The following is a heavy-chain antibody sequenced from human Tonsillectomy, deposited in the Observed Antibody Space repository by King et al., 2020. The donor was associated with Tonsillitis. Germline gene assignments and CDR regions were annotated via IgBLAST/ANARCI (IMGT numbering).Heavy chain of an antibody. CDR1: GYTFTSYG. D-gene: IGHD3-22*01. V-gene: IGHV1-18*01. CDR3: ARDLIDSSGNNWLCDWFDA. Sequence: QLVQSGAEVKKPGASVKVSCKASGYTFTSYGISWVRQAPGQGLEWMGWISAYNDNTNYAQKLKGRVTMTTDTSTSTADMELRSLRSDDTAGYYCARDLIDSSGNNWLCDWFDAWGQGTLVTVSS. CDR2: ISAYNDNT. J-gene: IGHJ5*02.